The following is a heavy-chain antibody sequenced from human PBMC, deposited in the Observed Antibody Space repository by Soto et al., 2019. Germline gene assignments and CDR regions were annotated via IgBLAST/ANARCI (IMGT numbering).Heavy chain of an antibody. J-gene: IGHJ4*02. V-gene: IGHV4-31*03. CDR1: GGSISSGGYY. CDR2: IYYSGST. D-gene: IGHD3-10*01. Sequence: SETLSLTCTVSGGSISSGGYYWSWIRQHPGKGLEWIGYIYYSGSTYYNPSLKSRVTISVDTSKNQFSLKLSSVTAADTAVFYCATYGSGTYKPTTFDYWGQGTLVTVSS. CDR3: ATYGSGTYKPTTFDY.